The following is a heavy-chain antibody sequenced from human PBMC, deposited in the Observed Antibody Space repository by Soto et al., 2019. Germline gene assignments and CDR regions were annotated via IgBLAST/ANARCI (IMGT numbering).Heavy chain of an antibody. V-gene: IGHV4-30-4*01. D-gene: IGHD4-17*01. Sequence: SGTLSLTCTVSGGSISSGDYYWSWIRQPPGKGLEWIGYIYYSGSTYYNPSLKSRVTISVDTSKNQFSLKLSSVTAADTAVYYCARVGGTVTTLDYWGQGTLVTVSS. CDR1: GGSISSGDYY. CDR2: IYYSGST. J-gene: IGHJ4*02. CDR3: ARVGGTVTTLDY.